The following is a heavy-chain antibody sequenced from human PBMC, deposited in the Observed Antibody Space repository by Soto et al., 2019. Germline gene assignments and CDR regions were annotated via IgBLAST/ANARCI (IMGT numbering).Heavy chain of an antibody. V-gene: IGHV4-4*02. CDR1: GGSISNSNW. Sequence: QVQLQESGPGLVKPSGTLSLTCAVFGGSISNSNWWTWVRQPPGKGLDWIGEIFHSGSTNYNSSLMGRVTIAVDKANNQFSLKLSSVTAAATAVDYCAHRPIVGAAIWGQGTLVTVSS. D-gene: IGHD1-26*01. CDR3: AHRPIVGAAI. J-gene: IGHJ4*02. CDR2: IFHSGST.